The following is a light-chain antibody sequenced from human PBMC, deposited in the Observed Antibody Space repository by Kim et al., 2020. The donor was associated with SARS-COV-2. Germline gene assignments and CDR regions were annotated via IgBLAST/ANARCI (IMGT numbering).Light chain of an antibody. CDR1: NIGAKS. J-gene: IGLJ2*01. Sequence: APGKTARITCGGNNIGAKSVHWYQQRPGQAPALVVYYDRDRPSGIPARFSGSISGNTATLTISRVEAGDEADYYCQVWDSDSDQGVFGGGTQLTVL. CDR3: QVWDSDSDQGV. CDR2: YDR. V-gene: IGLV3-21*01.